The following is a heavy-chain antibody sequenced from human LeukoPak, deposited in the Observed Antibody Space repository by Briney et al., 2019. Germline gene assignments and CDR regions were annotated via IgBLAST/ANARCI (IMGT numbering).Heavy chain of an antibody. CDR3: AREASGYPDY. CDR2: ISSSSNTI. CDR1: GFTFSTYS. D-gene: IGHD5-12*01. Sequence: PGGSLRLSCAASGFTFSTYSMNWVRRAPGKGLEWVSYISSSSNTINYADSVKGRFTISRDNAKNSLYLQMNSLRAEDTAVYYCAREASGYPDYWGQGTLVTVSS. J-gene: IGHJ4*02. V-gene: IGHV3-48*01.